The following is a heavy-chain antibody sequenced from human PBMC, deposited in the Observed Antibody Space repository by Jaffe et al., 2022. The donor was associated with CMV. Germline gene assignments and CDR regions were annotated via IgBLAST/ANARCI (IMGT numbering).Heavy chain of an antibody. CDR3: AKGLNNHCYRCPYSPFDY. J-gene: IGHJ4*02. D-gene: IGHD2-2*02. V-gene: IGHV3-23*04. Sequence: EVQLVESGGGLVQPGGSLRLSCAASGFTFSSYAMSWVRQAPGKGLEWVSAISGSGGSTYYADSVKGRFTISRDNSKNTLYLQMNSLRAEDTAVYYCAKGLNNHCYRCPYSPFDYWGQGTLVTVSS. CDR2: ISGSGGST. CDR1: GFTFSSYA.